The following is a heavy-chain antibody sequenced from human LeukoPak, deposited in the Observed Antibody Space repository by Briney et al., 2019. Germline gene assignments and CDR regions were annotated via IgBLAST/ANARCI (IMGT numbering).Heavy chain of an antibody. J-gene: IGHJ6*04. Sequence: PGGSLRLSCAASGFTFSDYYMSWIRQAPGKGLEWVAIISYDGSERYYADSVKGRFAISRDYTNSTLFLQMNSLKTEDTAVYYCARAFRTTDVKARPLDVWGKGTTVTVSS. V-gene: IGHV3-30*09. CDR2: ISYDGSER. D-gene: IGHD1/OR15-1a*01. CDR3: ARAFRTTDVKARPLDV. CDR1: GFTFSDYY.